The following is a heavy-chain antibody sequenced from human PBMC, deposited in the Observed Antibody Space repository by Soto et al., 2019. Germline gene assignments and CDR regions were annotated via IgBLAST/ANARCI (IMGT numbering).Heavy chain of an antibody. CDR1: GYTFTSYY. CDR3: ARNSIAVAGMNWYFDL. J-gene: IGHJ2*01. Sequence: GASVKVSCKASGYTFTSYYMHWVRQAPGQGLEWMGIINPSGGSTSYAQKFQGRVTMTRDTSTSTVYMELSSLRSEDTAVYYCARNSIAVAGMNWYFDLWGRGTLVTVSS. CDR2: INPSGGST. D-gene: IGHD6-19*01. V-gene: IGHV1-46*03.